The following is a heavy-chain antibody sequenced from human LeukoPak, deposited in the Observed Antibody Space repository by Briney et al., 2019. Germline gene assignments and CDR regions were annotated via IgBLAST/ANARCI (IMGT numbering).Heavy chain of an antibody. CDR1: GFSFGTYA. J-gene: IGHJ4*02. D-gene: IGHD3-10*01. CDR3: ARDPYNTSLYRLAY. CDR2: IRANGPAT. Sequence: GRSLTLSWALAGFSFGTYAISSVRHDPGAWLEWVSCIRANGPATYYADSVEGRFTISRDNSKNTLYLQLNSLRAEDTATYYCARDPYNTSLYRLAYCGEGTLVTVSS. V-gene: IGHV3-23*01.